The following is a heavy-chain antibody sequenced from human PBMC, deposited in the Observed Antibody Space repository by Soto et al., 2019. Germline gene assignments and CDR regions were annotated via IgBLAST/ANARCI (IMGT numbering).Heavy chain of an antibody. CDR3: AAPPGRQQLLLRALSFDY. V-gene: IGHV1-24*01. CDR2: FDPEDGET. D-gene: IGHD1-26*01. J-gene: IGHJ4*02. Sequence: QVQLVQSGADVKKPGASVKVSCKVSGYTLTKLSMHWVRQAPGKGLEWMGGFDPEDGETIYAQKFQGRVAVTEDISTDTAYMELNNLSSEDTAVYYCAAPPGRQQLLLRALSFDYWGQGTLVTVSS. CDR1: GYTLTKLS.